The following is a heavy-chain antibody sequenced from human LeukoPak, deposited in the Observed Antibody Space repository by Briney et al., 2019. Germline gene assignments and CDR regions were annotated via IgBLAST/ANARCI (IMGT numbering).Heavy chain of an antibody. V-gene: IGHV4-39*01. Sequence: SETLSLTCTVSGGSISRSSFYWGWIRQPPGKGLEWIASIYYSGSTYYNPSLKSRVTMSVDTSKNQFSLKLTSVTAADTAVYYCARHTSGWYAGGIDHWGQGTLITVSS. CDR2: IYYSGST. CDR3: ARHTSGWYAGGIDH. J-gene: IGHJ4*02. D-gene: IGHD6-19*01. CDR1: GGSISRSSFY.